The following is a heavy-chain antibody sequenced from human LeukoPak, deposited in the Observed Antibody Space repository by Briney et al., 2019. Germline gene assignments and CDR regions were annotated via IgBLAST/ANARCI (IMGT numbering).Heavy chain of an antibody. CDR1: GYSISSGYY. Sequence: SETLSLTCTVSGYSISSGYYWGWTRQPPGKGLEWIRSIYHSGSTYYNPSLKSRVTISVDTSKNQFSLKLSSVTAAGTAVYYCARDSPKSWNYGPGPRYFDYWGQGTLVTVSS. V-gene: IGHV4-38-2*02. D-gene: IGHD1-7*01. J-gene: IGHJ4*02. CDR2: IYHSGST. CDR3: ARDSPKSWNYGPGPRYFDY.